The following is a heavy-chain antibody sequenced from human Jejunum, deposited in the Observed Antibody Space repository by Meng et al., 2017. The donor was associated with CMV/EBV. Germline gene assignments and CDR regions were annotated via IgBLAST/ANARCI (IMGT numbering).Heavy chain of an antibody. V-gene: IGHV3-23*01. J-gene: IGHJ5*02. CDR3: AKDQGIYSSGWYWLDP. Sequence: FTCAGYAMNGVRQAPGKGLEWVSSISTGDDSTYYADSVRGRFTISRDNSKNTLFLQMNSLRAEDTAIYYCAKDQGIYSSGWYWLDPWGQGTLVTVSS. CDR2: ISTGDDST. CDR1: FTCAGYA. D-gene: IGHD6-19*01.